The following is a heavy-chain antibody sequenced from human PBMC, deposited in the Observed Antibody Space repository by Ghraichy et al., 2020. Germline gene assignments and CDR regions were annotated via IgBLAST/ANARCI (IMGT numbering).Heavy chain of an antibody. CDR2: ISSSSSTI. D-gene: IGHD3-3*01. CDR3: ARLRFLEWFWAMDV. V-gene: IGHV3-48*02. J-gene: IGHJ6*02. CDR1: GFTFSSYS. Sequence: GGSLRLSCAASGFTFSSYSMNWVRQAPGKGLEWVSYISSSSSTIYYADSVKGRFTISRDNAKNSLYLQMNSLRDEDTAVYYCARLRFLEWFWAMDVWGQGTTVTVSS.